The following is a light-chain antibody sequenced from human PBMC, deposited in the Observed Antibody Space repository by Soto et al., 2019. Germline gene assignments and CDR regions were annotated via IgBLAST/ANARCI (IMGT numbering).Light chain of an antibody. CDR3: ASWDESLSGWV. J-gene: IGLJ3*02. CDR2: RNN. V-gene: IGLV1-47*01. CDR1: SSNIGTNY. Sequence: QSVLTQPPSASGNPGQRVTISCSGSSSNIGTNYVYWYQQLPGTAPKLLIFRNNQRPSGVPDRFSGSKSGTSASLAISGLRSQDEGDYGCASWDESLSGWVFGGGTKVTVL.